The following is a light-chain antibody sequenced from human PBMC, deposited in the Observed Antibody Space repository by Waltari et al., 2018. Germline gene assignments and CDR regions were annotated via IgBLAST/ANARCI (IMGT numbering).Light chain of an antibody. CDR2: ELR. CDR1: SRDVGASNF. Sequence: QSAPTQPASVSGSPGQSITISCTGSSRDVGASNFVSWYPQHPRKAPKLMIYELRNRPPGVSNRFSGSKSGNTASLTISWLLAEDEADYYCISYSSSTTLGVFGGGTKLTVL. V-gene: IGLV2-14*03. CDR3: ISYSSSTTLGV. J-gene: IGLJ2*01.